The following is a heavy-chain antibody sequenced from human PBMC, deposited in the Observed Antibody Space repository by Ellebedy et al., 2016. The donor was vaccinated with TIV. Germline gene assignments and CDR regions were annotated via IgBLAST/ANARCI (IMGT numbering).Heavy chain of an antibody. CDR2: IYYIGIT. D-gene: IGHD4-23*01. CDR3: AAYYGGRFDY. V-gene: IGHV4-59*01. J-gene: IGHJ4*02. CDR1: GGSIRTFY. Sequence: MPSETLSLPCNVSGGSIRTFYWSWIRQPPGKGLEFIGYIYYIGITNYNPSLESRVAISIEQSDNQFSLRLSSVTAADTAVYYCAAYYGGRFDYWGQGTLVTVSS.